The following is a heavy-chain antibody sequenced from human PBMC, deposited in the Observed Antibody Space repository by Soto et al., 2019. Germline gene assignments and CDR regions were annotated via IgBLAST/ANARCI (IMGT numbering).Heavy chain of an antibody. D-gene: IGHD2-21*02. Sequence: LRLSCAASGFAFNTYGMHWVRQAPVKGLGWVAFISYDGSNKYYADSVTGRFTISRDNSKNTLYLQMNSLRAEDTAVYYCAKPKSDSHDAFDIWGQGTMVTVSS. CDR1: GFAFNTYG. J-gene: IGHJ3*02. CDR3: AKPKSDSHDAFDI. V-gene: IGHV3-30*18. CDR2: ISYDGSNK.